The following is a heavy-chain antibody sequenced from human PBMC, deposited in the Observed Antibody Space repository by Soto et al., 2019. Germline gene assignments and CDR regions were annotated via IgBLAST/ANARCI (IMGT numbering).Heavy chain of an antibody. CDR1: GGSISSYY. J-gene: IGHJ5*02. CDR3: ARYSVAGTIGWFDP. Sequence: PSETLSLTCTVSGGSISSYYWSCIRQPPGKGLEWIGYIYYSGSTNYNPSLKSRVTISVDTSKNQFSLKLSSVTAADTAVYYCARYSVAGTIGWFDPWGQGTLVTVSS. D-gene: IGHD6-19*01. CDR2: IYYSGST. V-gene: IGHV4-59*08.